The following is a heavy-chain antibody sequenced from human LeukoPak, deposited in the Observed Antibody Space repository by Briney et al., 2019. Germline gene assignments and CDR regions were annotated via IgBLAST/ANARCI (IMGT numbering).Heavy chain of an antibody. V-gene: IGHV1-2*02. CDR3: ARDRGRAYCSSTSCYNFDY. D-gene: IGHD2-2*01. CDR2: INPNSGGT. CDR1: GYTFTGYY. J-gene: IGHJ4*02. Sequence: ASVKVSCKASGYTFTGYYMHWVRQAPGQGLEWMGWINPNSGGTNYAQKFQGRVTMTRDTSISTAYMELSRLRSDDTAVYYCARDRGRAYCSSTSCYNFDYWGQGTLVTVSS.